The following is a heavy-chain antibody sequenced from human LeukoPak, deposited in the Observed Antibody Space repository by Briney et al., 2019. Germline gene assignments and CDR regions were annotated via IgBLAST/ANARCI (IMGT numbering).Heavy chain of an antibody. CDR2: MHSVGTT. CDR3: ARDGSSGRGYYYYYGMDV. Sequence: GGSLXLSCAASGFTVNTNYMSWVRQAPGKGLEWVSIMHSVGTTYYADSVKGRFTFSRDNSKNTLYLQMNNLRAEDTAVYYCARDGSSGRGYYYYYGMDVWGEGTTVTVSS. D-gene: IGHD1-26*01. V-gene: IGHV3-53*01. J-gene: IGHJ6*04. CDR1: GFTVNTNY.